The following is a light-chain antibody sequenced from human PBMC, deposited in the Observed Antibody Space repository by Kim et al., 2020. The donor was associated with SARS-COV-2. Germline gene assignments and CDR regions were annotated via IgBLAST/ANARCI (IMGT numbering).Light chain of an antibody. Sequence: SYELTQPPSVSVSPGQTASITCSGDNLGDRYACWYQQKPGQSPVLVIYQDSKRPSGIPERFSGSNSGNTATLTISGTQAVDEADYYCQAWDSSTLVFGGG. J-gene: IGLJ2*01. CDR1: NLGDRY. CDR2: QDS. V-gene: IGLV3-1*01. CDR3: QAWDSSTLV.